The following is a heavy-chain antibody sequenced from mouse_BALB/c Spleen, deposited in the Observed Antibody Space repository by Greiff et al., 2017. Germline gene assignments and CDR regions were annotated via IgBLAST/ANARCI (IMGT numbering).Heavy chain of an antibody. CDR1: GFSLTSYG. Sequence: VHLVESGPGLVAPSQSLSITCTVSGFSLTSYGVHWVRQPPGKGLEWLGVKWAGGSTNYNSALMSRLSFSKDNSKSQVFLKMNSLQTDDTAMYYCARDHYDYDEGWFAYWGQGTLVTVSA. CDR2: KWAGGST. J-gene: IGHJ3*01. V-gene: IGHV2-9*02. CDR3: ARDHYDYDEGWFAY. D-gene: IGHD2-4*01.